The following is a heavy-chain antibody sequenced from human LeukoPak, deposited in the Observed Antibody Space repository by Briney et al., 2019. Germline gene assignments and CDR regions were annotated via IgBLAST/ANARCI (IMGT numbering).Heavy chain of an antibody. CDR1: GYTFTFNH. Sequence: ASVKVSCKASGYTFTFNHIHWVRQAPGQGLEWMGVINPSGDSTTYAQNFQGRVTMTRDTSTSTVYMELRSLRSEDTAIYYCAKLTTSDTGETYWGQGTLVTVSS. CDR3: AKLTTSDTGETY. V-gene: IGHV1-46*01. CDR2: INPSGDST. D-gene: IGHD3-16*01. J-gene: IGHJ4*02.